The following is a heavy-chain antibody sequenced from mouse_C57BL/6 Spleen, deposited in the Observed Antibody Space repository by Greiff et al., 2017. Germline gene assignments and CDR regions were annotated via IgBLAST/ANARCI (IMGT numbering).Heavy chain of an antibody. CDR3: ARVPYDGYYDWYFDV. CDR2: ISYDGSN. Sequence: VQLKESGPGLVKPSQSLSLTCSVTGYSITSGYYWNWIRQFPGNKLEWMGYISYDGSNNYNPSLKNRISITRDTSKNQFFLKLNSVTTEDTATYYCARVPYDGYYDWYFDVWGTGTTVTVSS. V-gene: IGHV3-6*01. D-gene: IGHD2-3*01. J-gene: IGHJ1*03. CDR1: GYSITSGYY.